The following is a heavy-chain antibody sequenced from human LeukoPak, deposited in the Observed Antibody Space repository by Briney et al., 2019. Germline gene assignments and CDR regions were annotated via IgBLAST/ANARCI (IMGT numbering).Heavy chain of an antibody. J-gene: IGHJ4*02. D-gene: IGHD5-12*01. CDR1: GFTFSNYA. CDR3: AKDPYRASSGLVDY. Sequence: GGSLRLSCATSGFTFSNYAVSWVRQAPGKGLEWVSSISGSGGTTYYADSVKGRFTISRDYSKNTLYLQMNSLRAEDTAVYYCAKDPYRASSGLVDYWGQGTLVTVSS. V-gene: IGHV3-23*01. CDR2: ISGSGGTT.